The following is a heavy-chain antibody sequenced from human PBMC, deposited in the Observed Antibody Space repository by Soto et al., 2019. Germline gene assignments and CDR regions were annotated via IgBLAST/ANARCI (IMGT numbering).Heavy chain of an antibody. V-gene: IGHV1-18*04. CDR2: ISTYNGNT. CDR3: AREEGISDWHASDY. Sequence: SGAEVKKPGASVKVSCKASGYTFTDYGISWVRQAPGQGLEWTGWISTYNGNTIYAQKIQGRVTMTTDTSTSTAYVALRSLRPDDTAVYYCAREEGISDWHASDYWGKGTLVTVSS. J-gene: IGHJ4*02. D-gene: IGHD6-19*01. CDR1: GYTFTDYG.